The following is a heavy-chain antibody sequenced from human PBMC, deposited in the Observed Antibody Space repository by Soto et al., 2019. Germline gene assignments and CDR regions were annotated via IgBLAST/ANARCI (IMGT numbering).Heavy chain of an antibody. J-gene: IGHJ6*02. D-gene: IGHD1-1*01. CDR1: GFTFSSYS. CDR3: ARAPVTTDYGMDA. Sequence: PGGSLRLSCAASGFTFSSYSMNWVRQAPGKGLEWVSSISSSSSYIYYADSVKGRFTISRDNAKNSLYLQMNSLRAEDTAVYYCARAPVTTDYGMDAWGQGTTVTVSS. V-gene: IGHV3-21*01. CDR2: ISSSSSYI.